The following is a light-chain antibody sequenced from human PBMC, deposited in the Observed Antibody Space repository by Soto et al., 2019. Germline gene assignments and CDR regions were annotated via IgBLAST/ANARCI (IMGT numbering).Light chain of an antibody. CDR1: QSVSSN. Sequence: EIVMTQSPATLSVSPGERATLSCRASQSVSSNLAWYQHKPGQAPRLLIYGTSTRATGIPARFSGSGSGTEFTLTISSLQPEDSAVYYCQQYNNWRAFGGGTKVQI. V-gene: IGKV3-15*01. CDR3: QQYNNWRA. CDR2: GTS. J-gene: IGKJ4*01.